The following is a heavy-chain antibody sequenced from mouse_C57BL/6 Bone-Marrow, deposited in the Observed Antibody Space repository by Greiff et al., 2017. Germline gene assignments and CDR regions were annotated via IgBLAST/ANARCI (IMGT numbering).Heavy chain of an antibody. D-gene: IGHD2-1*01. V-gene: IGHV5-6*01. J-gene: IGHJ1*03. CDR2: ISSGGSYT. Sequence: EVHLVESGGDLVKPGGSLKLSCAASGFTFSSYGMSWVRQTPDKRLEWVATISSGGSYTYYPDSVKGRFTISRDNAKNTLYLQMSRLKSEDTAMYYCAREANLLWYWYFDVWGTGTTVTVSS. CDR3: AREANLLWYWYFDV. CDR1: GFTFSSYG.